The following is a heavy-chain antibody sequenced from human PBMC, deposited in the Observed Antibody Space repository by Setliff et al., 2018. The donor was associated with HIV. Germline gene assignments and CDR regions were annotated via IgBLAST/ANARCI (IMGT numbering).Heavy chain of an antibody. CDR2: IYYSGTI. CDR3: ARRAGDYGDYYFDS. Sequence: SETLSLTCTVSGGSISRGDYYWSWIRRPTGKGLEWLGHIYYSGTIFYNPSLKTRLTVSVDTSKNQFSLNLNSVTAADTAVYYCARRAGDYGDYYFDSWGQGSLVTVSS. J-gene: IGHJ4*02. D-gene: IGHD4-17*01. V-gene: IGHV4-30-4*01. CDR1: GGSISRGDYY.